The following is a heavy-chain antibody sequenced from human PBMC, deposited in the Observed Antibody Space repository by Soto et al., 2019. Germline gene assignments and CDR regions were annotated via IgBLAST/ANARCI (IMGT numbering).Heavy chain of an antibody. V-gene: IGHV4-30-4*01. CDR1: GGSISSGDYY. Sequence: PSETLSLTCTVSGGSISSGDYYWSWIRQPPGKGLEWIGYIYYSGSTYYNPSLKSRVTISVDTSKNQFSLKLSSVTAADTAVYYCARVGHDSSGYYYSAWYFDLWGRGTLVTVSS. D-gene: IGHD3-22*01. CDR2: IYYSGST. CDR3: ARVGHDSSGYYYSAWYFDL. J-gene: IGHJ2*01.